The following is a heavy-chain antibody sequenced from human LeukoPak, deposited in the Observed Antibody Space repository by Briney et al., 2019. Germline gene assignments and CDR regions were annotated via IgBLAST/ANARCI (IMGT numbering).Heavy chain of an antibody. CDR1: RFTFSSYG. CDR3: AKDSHWILFDD. Sequence: GGSLRLSCAASRFTFSSYGMSWVRQAPGKGPEWVSAITGSGDSTYYADSVKGRFTISRDNSKNTLYLQMNSLRDEDTAVYYCAKDSHWILFDDWGQGTLVTVSS. D-gene: IGHD2-2*03. CDR2: ITGSGDST. V-gene: IGHV3-23*01. J-gene: IGHJ4*02.